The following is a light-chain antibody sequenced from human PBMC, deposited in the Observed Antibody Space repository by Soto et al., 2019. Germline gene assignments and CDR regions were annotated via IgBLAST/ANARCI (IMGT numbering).Light chain of an antibody. CDR1: SSDVGGYNY. CDR3: SSFTSTSTRV. Sequence: QSVLPQPASASGSPGQSIAISCTGTSSDVGGYNYVSWYQQHPGKAPKLMIYDVSNRPPGVSDRFSGSKSGNTASLTISGLQAEDEADYYCSSFTSTSTRVFGTGTKVTVL. CDR2: DVS. J-gene: IGLJ1*01. V-gene: IGLV2-14*01.